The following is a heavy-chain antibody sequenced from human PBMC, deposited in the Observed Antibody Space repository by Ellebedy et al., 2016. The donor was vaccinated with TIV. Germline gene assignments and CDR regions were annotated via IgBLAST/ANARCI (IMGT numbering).Heavy chain of an antibody. CDR1: GYTFTSYG. CDR2: ISSYNGYT. V-gene: IGHV1-18*04. Sequence: AASVKVSCKASGYTFTSYGISWVRQAPGQRLEWMGWISSYNGYTNYAQKFQGRLSLTTDTSTNTAYMDLRSLRSDDTAVYYCGRDRHGLGAYRTWGQGTLVTVSS. CDR3: GRDRHGLGAYRT. D-gene: IGHD3-16*01. J-gene: IGHJ5*02.